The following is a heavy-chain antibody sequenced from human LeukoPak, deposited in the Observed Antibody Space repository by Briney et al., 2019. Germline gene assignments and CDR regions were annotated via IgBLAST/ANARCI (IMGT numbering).Heavy chain of an antibody. D-gene: IGHD1-1*01. CDR1: GGSFSGYY. J-gene: IGHJ4*02. CDR2: INHSGST. CDR3: ARDNMTFDY. V-gene: IGHV4-34*01. Sequence: SETLSLTCAVYGGSFSGYYWSWIRQPPGKGLGWIGEINHSGSTYYNPSPKSRVTISVDTSKNQFSLKLSSVTAADTAVYYRARDNMTFDYWGQGTLVTASS.